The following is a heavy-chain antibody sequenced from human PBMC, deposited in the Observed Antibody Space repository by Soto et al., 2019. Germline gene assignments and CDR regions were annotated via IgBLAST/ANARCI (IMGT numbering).Heavy chain of an antibody. CDR2: ISSSGSTI. V-gene: IGHV3-11*01. J-gene: IGHJ4*02. Sequence: QVQLVESGGGLVKPGGSLRLSCAASGFTFSDYYMSWIRQAPGKGLEWVSYISSSGSTIYYADSVKGRFTISRDNAKNPLFLQVNSLRAEDTAVYYCARDAPRLLWFGEGPGGFDYWGQGTLVTVSS. CDR3: ARDAPRLLWFGEGPGGFDY. D-gene: IGHD3-10*01. CDR1: GFTFSDYY.